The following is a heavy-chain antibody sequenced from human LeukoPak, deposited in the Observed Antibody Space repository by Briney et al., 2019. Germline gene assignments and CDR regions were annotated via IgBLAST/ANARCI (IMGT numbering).Heavy chain of an antibody. CDR2: INHSGST. CDR1: GGSFSGYY. V-gene: IGHV4-34*01. Sequence: SETLSLTCAVYGGSFSGYYWSWVRQPPGKGLEWIGEINHSGSTNYNPSLKSRVTISVDTSRNQFSLKLSSVTAADTAVYYCARVRYDFWSGYYGPFDYWGQGTLVTVSS. J-gene: IGHJ4*02. D-gene: IGHD3-3*01. CDR3: ARVRYDFWSGYYGPFDY.